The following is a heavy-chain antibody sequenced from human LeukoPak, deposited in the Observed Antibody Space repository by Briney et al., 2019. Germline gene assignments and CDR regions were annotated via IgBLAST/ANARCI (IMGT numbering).Heavy chain of an antibody. J-gene: IGHJ5*02. D-gene: IGHD2-15*01. Sequence: SETVSLTCTVSGGSISSGDYYWSWIRQPPGKGLEWIGYIYYSGSTYYNPSLKSRVTISVDTSKNQFSLKLSSVTAADTAVYYCARVVVVVVAATGWFDPWGQGTLVTVSS. V-gene: IGHV4-30-4*08. CDR1: GGSISSGDYY. CDR2: IYYSGST. CDR3: ARVVVVVVAATGWFDP.